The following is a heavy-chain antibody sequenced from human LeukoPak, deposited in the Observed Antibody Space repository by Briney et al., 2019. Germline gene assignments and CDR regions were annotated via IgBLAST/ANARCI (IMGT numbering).Heavy chain of an antibody. CDR3: ARDSGHVDTAMAHDY. J-gene: IGHJ4*02. D-gene: IGHD5-18*01. CDR2: IYSGGST. CDR1: EFSVGSNY. Sequence: GGSLRLSCAASEFSVGSNYMTWVRQAPGKGLEWVSLIYSGGSTYYADSVKGRFTISRDNAKNSLYLQMNSLRAEDTAVYYCARDSGHVDTAMAHDYWGQGTLVTVSS. V-gene: IGHV3-66*01.